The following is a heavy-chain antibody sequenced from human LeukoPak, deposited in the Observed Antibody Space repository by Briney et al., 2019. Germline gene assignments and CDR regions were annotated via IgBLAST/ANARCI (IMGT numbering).Heavy chain of an antibody. CDR1: GFTVNNNY. D-gene: IGHD4-17*01. V-gene: IGHV3-66*01. J-gene: IGHJ4*02. CDR3: AGRPRGDYPYFDY. CDR2: IYSDGRT. Sequence: GGSLRLSCAASGFTVNNNYMTWVRQAPGEGLEWVSLIYSDGRTSYADSVKGRFTISRDNSKNTLYLQMNSLRDEDTAVYYCAGRPRGDYPYFDYWGQGTLVTVSS.